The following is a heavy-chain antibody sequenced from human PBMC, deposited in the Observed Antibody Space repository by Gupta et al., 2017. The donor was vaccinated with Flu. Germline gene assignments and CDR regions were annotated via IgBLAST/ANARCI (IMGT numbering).Heavy chain of an antibody. CDR1: GVSITTSNW. CDR3: AREGCTPTNCYSCMDG. V-gene: IGHV4-4*02. CDR2: VYHAGSR. Sequence: QVRLQESCPGLVEPSGTLSITCPVFGVSITTSNWGSWVRQSPGKGLEWIGQVYHAGSRNYNPSLKSRVTILSDASKTQFSLKLSSVTAADTAVYYCAREGCTPTNCYSCMDGWGKGTTVTVSS. D-gene: IGHD2-2*02. J-gene: IGHJ6*03.